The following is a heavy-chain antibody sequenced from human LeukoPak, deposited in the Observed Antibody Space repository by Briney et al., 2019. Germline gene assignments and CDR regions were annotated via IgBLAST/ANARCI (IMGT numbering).Heavy chain of an antibody. CDR3: ARDVAMRKFQGGYNWFDP. V-gene: IGHV3-7*04. CDR1: GFTFSTYW. CDR2: IKQDGSEK. D-gene: IGHD1-14*01. J-gene: IGHJ5*02. Sequence: GGSLRLSCAASGFTFSTYWMSWVRQAPGRGLEWVANIKQDGSEKFYVDSVKGRFTISSDNAENSLYLQMNSLRAEDTALYYCARDVAMRKFQGGYNWFDPWGQGTLVTVSS.